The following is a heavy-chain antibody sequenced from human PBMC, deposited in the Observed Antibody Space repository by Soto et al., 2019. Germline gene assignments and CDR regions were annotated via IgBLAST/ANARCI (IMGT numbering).Heavy chain of an antibody. J-gene: IGHJ3*02. CDR1: GYTFTSYD. V-gene: IGHV1-8*01. Sequence: QVQLVQSGAEVKKPGASVKVSCKASGYTFTSYDINWVRQATGHGLEWMGWMNPNSGNTGYAQKFQGRVTMTRNTSMSTAYMELSSLRSEDTAVYYCARGINYYDSGDDAFDIWGHGTMVTVSS. CDR3: ARGINYYDSGDDAFDI. CDR2: MNPNSGNT. D-gene: IGHD3-10*01.